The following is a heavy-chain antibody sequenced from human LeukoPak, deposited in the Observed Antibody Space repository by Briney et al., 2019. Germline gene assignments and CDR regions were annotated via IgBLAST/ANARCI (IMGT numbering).Heavy chain of an antibody. J-gene: IGHJ4*02. CDR2: IYSGGST. D-gene: IGHD3-22*01. Sequence: PGGSLRLSCAASGFTVSSNYMSCVRQAPGKGLEWVSVIYSGGSTYYADSVKGRFTISRDNSKNTLYLQMNSLRAEDTAVYYCARSVVAAAPFDYWGQGTLVTVSS. CDR3: ARSVVAAAPFDY. CDR1: GFTVSSNY. V-gene: IGHV3-53*01.